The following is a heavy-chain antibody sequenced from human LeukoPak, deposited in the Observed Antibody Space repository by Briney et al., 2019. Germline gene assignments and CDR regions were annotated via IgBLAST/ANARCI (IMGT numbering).Heavy chain of an antibody. Sequence: GGSLRLSCAASGFTFSSYSMNWVRRAPGKGLEWVSSISSSSSYIYYADSVKGRFTISRDNAKNSLYLQMNSLRAEDTAVYYCARSVVPAAFDYWGQGTLVTVSS. D-gene: IGHD2-2*01. CDR3: ARSVVPAAFDY. J-gene: IGHJ4*02. CDR2: ISSSSSYI. V-gene: IGHV3-21*01. CDR1: GFTFSSYS.